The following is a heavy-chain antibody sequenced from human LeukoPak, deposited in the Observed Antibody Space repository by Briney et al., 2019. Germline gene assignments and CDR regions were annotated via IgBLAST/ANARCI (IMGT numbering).Heavy chain of an antibody. V-gene: IGHV3-74*01. J-gene: IGHJ3*02. CDR2: VDSDGSGA. CDR3: VSLVVTADLAFDI. D-gene: IGHD2-21*02. CDR1: GFTFRNHW. Sequence: GGSLRLSCAASGFTFRNHWMHWVRQAPGKGLVWVSRVDSDGSGASYADFVRGRFTISRDNAKDTLYLQMNSLRAEDTAVYYCVSLVVTADLAFDIWGQGTMVTVSS.